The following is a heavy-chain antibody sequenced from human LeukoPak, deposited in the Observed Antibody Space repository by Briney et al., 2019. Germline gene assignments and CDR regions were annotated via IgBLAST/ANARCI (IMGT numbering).Heavy chain of an antibody. V-gene: IGHV3-53*01. CDR3: ATSPASSCLDY. Sequence: GGSLRLSCAASGFTVSTNYMSWVRQGPGKGLEWISVVYTGGSTYYADSVKGRFTISRDNSKNTLYLQTNSLRAEDTAVYYCATSPASSCLDYWGQGTLVTVSS. CDR2: VYTGGST. D-gene: IGHD6-13*01. J-gene: IGHJ4*02. CDR1: GFTVSTNY.